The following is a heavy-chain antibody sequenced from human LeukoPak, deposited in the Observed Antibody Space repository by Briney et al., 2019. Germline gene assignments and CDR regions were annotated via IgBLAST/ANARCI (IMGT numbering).Heavy chain of an antibody. Sequence: SQTLSLTCAISGDSVSSNSAAWIWIRQSPSSGLEWLGRTFYRSKWYNDYAVSVKSRITINPDTSKNQFSLHLNSVTPEDTAVYYCARGGYSSSRHAFDIWGQGTMVTVSS. V-gene: IGHV6-1*01. CDR3: ARGGYSSSRHAFDI. D-gene: IGHD6-13*01. CDR2: TFYRSKWYN. J-gene: IGHJ3*02. CDR1: GDSVSSNSAA.